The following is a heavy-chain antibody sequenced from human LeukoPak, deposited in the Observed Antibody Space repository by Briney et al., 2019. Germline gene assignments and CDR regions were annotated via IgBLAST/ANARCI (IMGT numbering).Heavy chain of an antibody. D-gene: IGHD6-6*01. CDR3: ARVSSSSHDYYSYMDV. V-gene: IGHV3-7*01. J-gene: IGHJ6*03. Sequence: PGGSLRLSCVASGFTFNRYTINCVRQAPEKGLEWGANITQDGSEKYCVDCVRGRYTISRDHPKNSLSLQMNSLRPGYAAVYYCARVSSSSHDYYSYMDVWGKGTTVTVSS. CDR2: ITQDGSEK. CDR1: GFTFNRYT.